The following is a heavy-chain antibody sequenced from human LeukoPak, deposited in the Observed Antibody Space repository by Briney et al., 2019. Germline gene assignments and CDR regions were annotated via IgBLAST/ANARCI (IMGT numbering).Heavy chain of an antibody. D-gene: IGHD3-3*01. CDR1: GFTFNNYA. CDR2: ISSSSSYI. J-gene: IGHJ6*03. V-gene: IGHV3-21*01. CDR3: ARDNEEYYDFWSGYYYYMDV. Sequence: GGSLKLSCSVSGFTFNNYAMNWVRQAPGKGLEWVSSISSSSSYIYYADSVKGRFTISRDNAKNSLHLQMNSLRAEDTAVYYCARDNEEYYDFWSGYYYYMDVWGKGTTATVPS.